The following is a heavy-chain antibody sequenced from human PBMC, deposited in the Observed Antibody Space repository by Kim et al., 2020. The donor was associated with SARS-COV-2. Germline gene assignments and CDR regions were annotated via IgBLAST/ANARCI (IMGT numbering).Heavy chain of an antibody. J-gene: IGHJ6*02. D-gene: IGHD3-3*01. CDR2: SNPSGGST. CDR3: ARDAWIFGVVIPVSYYYYYGMDV. Sequence: ASVKVSCKTSGYTFTSYYMHWVRQAPGQGLEWMGISNPSGGSTSYAQKFQGRVTMTRDTSTSTVYMELSSLRSEDTAVYYCARDAWIFGVVIPVSYYYYYGMDVWGQGTTVTVSS. CDR1: GYTFTSYY. V-gene: IGHV1-46*01.